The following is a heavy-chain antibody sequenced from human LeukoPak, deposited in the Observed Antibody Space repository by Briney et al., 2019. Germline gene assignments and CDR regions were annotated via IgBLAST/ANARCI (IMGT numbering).Heavy chain of an antibody. CDR3: ARERSCYSCGAFDI. V-gene: IGHV1-46*02. J-gene: IGHJ3*02. CDR2: INPSGGST. D-gene: IGHD2-15*01. CDR1: GYTFNSYA. Sequence: ASVKVSCKASGYTFNSYAMNWVRQAPRQGLEWMGIINPSGGSTSYAQKFQGRVTMTRDMSTSTVYMELSSLRSEDTAVYYCARERSCYSCGAFDIWGQGTMVTVSS.